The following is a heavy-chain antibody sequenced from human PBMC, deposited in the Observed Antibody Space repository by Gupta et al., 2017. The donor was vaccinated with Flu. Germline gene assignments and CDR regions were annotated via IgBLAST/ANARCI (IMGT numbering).Heavy chain of an antibody. D-gene: IGHD6-13*01. CDR2: ISWNRDTI. J-gene: IGHJ3*01. V-gene: IGHV3-9*01. CDR1: GITFDDYA. CDR3: VKDRGYTWDAIDF. Sequence: EVQLVESGGGLVQPGRSLRLSCAASGITFDDYAMHWVRQAPGKGLEWVSGISWNRDTIGYAYSVKCRFTLSRDTAKNSLYLQMNSLRPEDTALYYCVKDRGYTWDAIDFWGQGTMVTVSS.